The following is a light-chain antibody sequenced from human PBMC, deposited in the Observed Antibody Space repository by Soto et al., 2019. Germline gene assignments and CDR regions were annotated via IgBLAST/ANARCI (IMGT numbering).Light chain of an antibody. Sequence: ALTQPASVSGSPGQSITISCTGTSSDIGSYDLVPWYQQHPGTAPKLIIYEVTKRPSGVSTRFSGSKSGNTASLTISGLQAVDEADYYCCSFADFTYVFGTGTKVTV. J-gene: IGLJ1*01. CDR3: CSFADFTYV. CDR2: EVT. CDR1: SSDIGSYDL. V-gene: IGLV2-23*02.